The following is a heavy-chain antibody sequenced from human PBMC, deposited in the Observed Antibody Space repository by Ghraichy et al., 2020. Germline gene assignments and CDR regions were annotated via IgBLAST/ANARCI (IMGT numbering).Heavy chain of an antibody. V-gene: IGHV3-9*01. D-gene: IGHD1-14*01. CDR3: AKALGRTYGMDV. CDR1: GFTFDDYA. J-gene: IGHJ6*02. CDR2: ISWNSGSI. Sequence: GGSLRLSCAASGFTFDDYAMHWVRQAPGKGLAWVSGISWNSGSIGYADSVKGRFTISRDNAKNSLYLQMNSLRAEDTALYYCAKALGRTYGMDVWGQGTTVTVSS.